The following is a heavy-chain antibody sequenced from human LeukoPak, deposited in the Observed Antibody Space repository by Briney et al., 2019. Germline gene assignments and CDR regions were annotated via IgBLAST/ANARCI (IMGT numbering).Heavy chain of an antibody. Sequence: SETLSLTCAVYGGSFSAYYWTSIRQSPGKGLEWIGEINHSGSTNYNPSLKSRVTISVDTSKNQFSLKLNSVTAADTAVYYCARHLGYYDFWSGYRDHWGQGTLVTVSS. CDR2: INHSGST. V-gene: IGHV4-34*01. CDR3: ARHLGYYDFWSGYRDH. CDR1: GGSFSAYY. J-gene: IGHJ4*02. D-gene: IGHD3-3*01.